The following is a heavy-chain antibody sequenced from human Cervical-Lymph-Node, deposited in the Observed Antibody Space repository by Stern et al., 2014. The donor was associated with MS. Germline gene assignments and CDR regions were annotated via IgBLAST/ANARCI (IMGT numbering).Heavy chain of an antibody. D-gene: IGHD4-17*01. Sequence: QVQLVQSGAEVKKPGSSVNVSCKASGGTFTSFSINWVRQVPGQSLEWMGGINPIFGTPNLAQKSQGRVTITADSSTSTVYMALNSLRSDDTAVYYCVLPSKVTTAAFDVWGRGTMVTVSS. CDR3: VLPSKVTTAAFDV. J-gene: IGHJ3*01. CDR2: INPIFGTP. CDR1: GGTFTSFS. V-gene: IGHV1-69*14.